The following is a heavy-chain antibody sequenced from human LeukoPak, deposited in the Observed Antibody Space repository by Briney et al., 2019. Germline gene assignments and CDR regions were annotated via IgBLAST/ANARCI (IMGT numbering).Heavy chain of an antibody. V-gene: IGHV4-59*08. D-gene: IGHD5-24*01. J-gene: IGHJ4*02. CDR3: ARGAGAGYNLQPFDY. Sequence: SETLSPTCTVSGXSISSYYWSWIRQPPGKGREWIGYIYYSGSTKYNPSLRSRVSISVDTSKNQFSLKLSSVTAADTAVYYCARGAGAGYNLQPFDYWGQGTLVTVTS. CDR2: IYYSGST. CDR1: GXSISSYY.